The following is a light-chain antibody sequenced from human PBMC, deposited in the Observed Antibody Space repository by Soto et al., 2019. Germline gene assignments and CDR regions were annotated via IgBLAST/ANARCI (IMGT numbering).Light chain of an antibody. CDR3: SSYTTSNTLV. Sequence: QSPLTQPASVSGSPGQSITISCTGTSSDVGDYKYVSWYQKHPGKAPKALIYEVSNRPSGVSNRFSGSKSGNTASLTISGLQAEDEADYYCSSYTTSNTLVFGPGTKLTV. CDR1: SSDVGDYKY. J-gene: IGLJ1*01. CDR2: EVS. V-gene: IGLV2-14*01.